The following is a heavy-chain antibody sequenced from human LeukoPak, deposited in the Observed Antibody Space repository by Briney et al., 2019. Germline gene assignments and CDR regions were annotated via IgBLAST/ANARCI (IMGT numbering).Heavy chain of an antibody. CDR2: ISGDGGST. J-gene: IGHJ6*02. V-gene: IGHV3-43*02. Sequence: GGSLRLSCAASGFTFDDYAMHWVRQAPGKGPEWVSLISGDGGSTYYADSVKGRFTISRDNSKNSLYLQMNSLRTEDTALYYCAKDTPLPCSSTSCQHYYYYGMDVWGQGTTVTVSS. CDR3: AKDTPLPCSSTSCQHYYYYGMDV. CDR1: GFTFDDYA. D-gene: IGHD2-2*01.